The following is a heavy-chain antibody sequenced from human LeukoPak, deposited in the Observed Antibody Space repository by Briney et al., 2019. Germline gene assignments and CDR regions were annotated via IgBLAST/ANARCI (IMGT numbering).Heavy chain of an antibody. Sequence: ASVRVSCKASGYTFIGYYMNWVRQAPGQGLEWMGWINPNSGGTNYAQKFQGRVSMTRDTSISTAYMELSRLRSDDTAVYYCARDYDSSGYGLDFDYWGQGTLVTVSS. D-gene: IGHD3-22*01. CDR3: ARDYDSSGYGLDFDY. V-gene: IGHV1-2*02. CDR1: GYTFIGYY. J-gene: IGHJ4*02. CDR2: INPNSGGT.